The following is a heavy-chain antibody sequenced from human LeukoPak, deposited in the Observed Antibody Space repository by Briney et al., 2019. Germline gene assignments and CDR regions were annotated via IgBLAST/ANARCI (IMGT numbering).Heavy chain of an antibody. V-gene: IGHV3-30*18. Sequence: GGSLRLSCAASGFTFSSYGMHRVRQAPGKGLEWVAVISYDGSNKYYADSVKGRFTISRDNSKNTLYLQTNSLRAEDTAVYYCAKVRGAVGGTSGFDYWGQGTLVTVSS. CDR3: AKVRGAVGGTSGFDY. J-gene: IGHJ4*02. CDR1: GFTFSSYG. D-gene: IGHD6-19*01. CDR2: ISYDGSNK.